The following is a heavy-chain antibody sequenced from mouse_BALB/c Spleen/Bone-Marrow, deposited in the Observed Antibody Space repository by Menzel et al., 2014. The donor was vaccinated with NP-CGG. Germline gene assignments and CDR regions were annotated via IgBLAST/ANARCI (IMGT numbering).Heavy chain of an antibody. V-gene: IGHV4-1*02. CDR1: GFDFSRYW. CDR3: ARLGYYGSFAY. J-gene: IGHJ3*01. CDR2: INPDSNTI. Sequence: DVQLQESGGGLVQPGGSLKPSCAASGFDFSRYWMSWVRQAPGKGLEWIGEINPDSNTINYKPSLKDKFIMSRDNAKNTLYLQMSKVRSEDTALYYCARLGYYGSFAYWGQGTLVTVSA. D-gene: IGHD1-2*01.